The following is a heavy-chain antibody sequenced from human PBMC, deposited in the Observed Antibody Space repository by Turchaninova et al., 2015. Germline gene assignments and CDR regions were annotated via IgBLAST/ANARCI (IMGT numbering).Heavy chain of an antibody. J-gene: IGHJ4*02. CDR3: ARGSPIDY. CDR2: INPSGGST. CDR1: GYPVTRSY. V-gene: IGHV1-46*01. Sequence: QVQLVQSGAEVKKPGASVKVSCKASGYPVTRSYMYWVRQAPGQGLEWMGVINPSGGSTIYAQKFQGRVTMTSETSTSTVYVELSRLRSEDTAIYYCARGSPIDYWGQGTLVTVSS.